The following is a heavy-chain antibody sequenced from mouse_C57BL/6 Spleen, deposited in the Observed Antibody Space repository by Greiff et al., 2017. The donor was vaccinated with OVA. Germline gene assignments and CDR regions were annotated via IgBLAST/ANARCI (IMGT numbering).Heavy chain of an antibody. V-gene: IGHV1-53*01. CDR3: ARGDYYGSSPYWYFDV. D-gene: IGHD1-1*01. J-gene: IGHJ1*03. CDR2: INPSNGGT. Sequence: QVQLQQPGTELVKPGASVKLSCKASGYTFTSYWMHWVKQRPGQGLEWIGNINPSNGGTNYNEKFKSKATLTVDKSSSTAYMQLSSLTSEDSAVYYCARGDYYGSSPYWYFDVWGTGTTVTVYS. CDR1: GYTFTSYW.